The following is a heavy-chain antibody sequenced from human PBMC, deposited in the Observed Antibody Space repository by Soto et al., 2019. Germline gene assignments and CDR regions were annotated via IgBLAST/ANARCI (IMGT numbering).Heavy chain of an antibody. D-gene: IGHD3-9*01. CDR3: ARETDILTGFVIDY. CDR2: INPSAGRT. CDR1: GYIFTNSY. J-gene: IGHJ4*02. V-gene: IGHV1-46*01. Sequence: QVQLVQSGAEVQKPGASVRDSCKASGYIFTNSYLHWVRQAPGQGLEWMGIINPSAGRTNYAQNFQGRVTMTADTSTSTVYMELSILRSEDTAVYYCARETDILTGFVIDYWGQGTLVIVSS.